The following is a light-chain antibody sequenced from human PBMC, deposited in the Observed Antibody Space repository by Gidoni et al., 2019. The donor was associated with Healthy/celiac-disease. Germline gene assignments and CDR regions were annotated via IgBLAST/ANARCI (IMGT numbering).Light chain of an antibody. CDR2: AAS. Sequence: DIQMTPTPSSLSASVGDRVTITCRAREGISIYLAWYQQKPGQVPQLLLHAASTLQSGVPSRFSGSGSGTDFTLTISSLQPEDFAPYYCQKYNSAPWTFGQGTKVEIK. J-gene: IGKJ1*01. V-gene: IGKV1-27*01. CDR3: QKYNSAPWT. CDR1: EGISIY.